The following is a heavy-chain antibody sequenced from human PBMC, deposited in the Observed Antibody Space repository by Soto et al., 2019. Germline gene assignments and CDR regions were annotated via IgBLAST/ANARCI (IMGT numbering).Heavy chain of an antibody. CDR1: GFSFTNAW. CDR2: IKSKTDGGTA. D-gene: IGHD1-1*01. V-gene: IGHV3-15*01. J-gene: IGHJ2*01. Sequence: GGSLRLSCAASGFSFTNAWMSWVRQVPGKGLEWVGRIKSKTDGGTAGYAAPVKGRFTISRDDSKNTVYLQMNSLKSEDTAVYYCAKRPPTQYWYFHLWGRGTLVTVSS. CDR3: AKRPPTQYWYFHL.